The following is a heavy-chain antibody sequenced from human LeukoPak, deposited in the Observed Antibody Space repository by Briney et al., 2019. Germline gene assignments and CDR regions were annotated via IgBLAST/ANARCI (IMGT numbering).Heavy chain of an antibody. CDR1: GFTFSSYS. J-gene: IGHJ4*02. Sequence: PGGSLRLSCAASGFTFSSYSMNWVRQAPGKGLEWVSSISSSSSYIYYADSVKGRFTISRDNAKNSLYLQMNSLRAEDTAVYYCARGPTGYEWELPGGRFDYWGQGTLVTVSS. V-gene: IGHV3-21*01. D-gene: IGHD1-26*01. CDR3: ARGPTGYEWELPGGRFDY. CDR2: ISSSSSYI.